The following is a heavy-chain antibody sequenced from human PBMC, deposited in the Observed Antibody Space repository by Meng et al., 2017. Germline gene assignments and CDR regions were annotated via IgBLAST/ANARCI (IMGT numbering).Heavy chain of an antibody. V-gene: IGHV3-11*04. J-gene: IGHJ4*02. CDR1: GFTFSDYY. D-gene: IGHD6-19*01. Sequence: HVHVGVAGGGLVQPGGSLSLSCAASGFTFSDYYMSWIRPAPGKGLEWVSYISSSGSTIYYADSVKGRFTISRDNSKNTLYLQMNSLRAEDTAVYYCARSSGYLDYWGQGTLVTVSS. CDR3: ARSSGYLDY. CDR2: ISSSGSTI.